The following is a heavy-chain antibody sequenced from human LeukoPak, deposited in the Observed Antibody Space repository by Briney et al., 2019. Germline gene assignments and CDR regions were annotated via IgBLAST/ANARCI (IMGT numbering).Heavy chain of an antibody. CDR2: IAWNSGNT. CDR3: AKDMNSYGSGSSYNPWGPFDS. CDR1: GFTFDNYA. J-gene: IGHJ4*02. V-gene: IGHV3-9*01. D-gene: IGHD3-10*01. Sequence: GRSLRLPCAASGFTFDNYAMHWVRQAPGKGLEWVSGIAWNSGNTGFADSVKGRFTISRDNAENSLYLQMNSLTPEVTAFYFCAKDMNSYGSGSSYNPWGPFDSWGQGTLVTVSS.